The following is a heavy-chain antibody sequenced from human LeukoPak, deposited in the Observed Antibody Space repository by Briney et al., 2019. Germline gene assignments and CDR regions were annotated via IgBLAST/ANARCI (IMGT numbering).Heavy chain of an antibody. Sequence: SETPSLTCAIYGGSFSGYYWSWIRQPPGKGLEWIGEINHSGSTKYNPSLKSRVTISVDTSKNQFSLKLSSVTAADTAVYYCARAHSTRRWFDPWGQGTLVTVSS. CDR1: GGSFSGYY. CDR3: ARAHSTRRWFDP. V-gene: IGHV4-34*01. J-gene: IGHJ5*02. CDR2: INHSGST. D-gene: IGHD2-2*01.